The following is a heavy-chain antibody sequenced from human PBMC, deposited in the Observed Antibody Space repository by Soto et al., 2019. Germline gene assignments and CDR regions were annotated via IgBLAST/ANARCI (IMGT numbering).Heavy chain of an antibody. CDR1: GYSISSGYY. CDR3: ARGDIVVVPAALPYYYYYGMDV. Sequence: PSETLSLTCAVSGYSISSGYYWGWSRQPPGKGLGWIVSIYHSGSTNYNPSSNDRDTISVDTSKNQYSLKLSSVTAADTAVYYCARGDIVVVPAALPYYYYYGMDVWGQGTTVTVSS. D-gene: IGHD2-2*01. V-gene: IGHV4-38-2*01. J-gene: IGHJ6*02. CDR2: IYHSGST.